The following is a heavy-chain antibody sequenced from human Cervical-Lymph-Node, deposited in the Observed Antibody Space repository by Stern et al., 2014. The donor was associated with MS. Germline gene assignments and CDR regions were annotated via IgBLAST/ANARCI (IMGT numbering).Heavy chain of an antibody. Sequence: VQLVESGGGVVQPGRSLRLSCAASGFTFSSYAMHWVRQAPGKGLEWVAFISDDGTNTYYADSVKGRFTISRDNSRDTLYLQTSSLRAEDTAVFYCARAGTYYYDTNPYSPTWLDPWGQGTLVTVTS. V-gene: IGHV3-30*03. CDR3: ARAGTYYYDTNPYSPTWLDP. D-gene: IGHD3-22*01. CDR2: ISDDGTNT. J-gene: IGHJ5*02. CDR1: GFTFSSYA.